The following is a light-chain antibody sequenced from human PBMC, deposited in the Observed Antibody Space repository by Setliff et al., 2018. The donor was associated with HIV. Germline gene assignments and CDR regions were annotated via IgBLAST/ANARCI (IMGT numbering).Light chain of an antibody. Sequence: QSALTQPPSVSGAPGQRVPISCTGSSSNIGAGYDVHWYQQLPGTAPKLLIYGNSNRPSGVPDRFSGSKSGTSASLAITGLQAEDEADYYCQSYDSSLSGSVVFGGGTKVTVL. J-gene: IGLJ2*01. CDR3: QSYDSSLSGSVV. CDR2: GNS. CDR1: SSNIGAGYD. V-gene: IGLV1-40*01.